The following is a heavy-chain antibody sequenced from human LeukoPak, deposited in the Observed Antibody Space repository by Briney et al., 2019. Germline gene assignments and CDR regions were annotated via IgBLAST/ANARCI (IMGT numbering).Heavy chain of an antibody. Sequence: GGSLRLSCAASGFTFSSHYMHWVRQAPGKGLEWVSRINTDGSATTSADSVKGRFTISRDNSKNTLYLQMSSLRAEDTAVYYCVKDLTYCGGDCYSHFDYWGQGTLVTVSS. CDR3: VKDLTYCGGDCYSHFDY. D-gene: IGHD2-21*02. V-gene: IGHV3-74*01. CDR2: INTDGSAT. CDR1: GFTFSSHY. J-gene: IGHJ4*02.